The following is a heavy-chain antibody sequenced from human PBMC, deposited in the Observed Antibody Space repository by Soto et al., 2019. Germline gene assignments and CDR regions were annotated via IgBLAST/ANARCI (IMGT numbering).Heavy chain of an antibody. CDR3: ARQNMVRGVIISDRGYYYYYGMDV. J-gene: IGHJ6*02. V-gene: IGHV4-39*01. CDR1: GGSISSSSYY. CDR2: IYYSGST. Sequence: WETLSLTCTVSGGSISSSSYYWGWIRQPPGKGLEWIGSIYYSGSTYYNPSLKSRVTISVDTSKNQFSLKLSSVTAADTAVYYCARQNMVRGVIISDRGYYYYYGMDVWGQGTTVTVSS. D-gene: IGHD3-10*01.